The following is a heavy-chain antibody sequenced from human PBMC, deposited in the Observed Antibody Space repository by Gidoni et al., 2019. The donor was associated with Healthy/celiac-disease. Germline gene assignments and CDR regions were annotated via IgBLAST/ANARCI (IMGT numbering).Heavy chain of an antibody. J-gene: IGHJ6*02. D-gene: IGHD1-26*01. V-gene: IGHV4-39*01. CDR2: IYYSGST. Sequence: QLQLQESGPVLVKPSETLSLTCTVSGGSISSSSYYWGWIRQPQGKGLEWIGSIYYSGSTYYNPSLKSRVTISVDTSKNQFSLKLSSVTAADTAVYYCASEKQWDNYYYGMDVWGQGTTVTVSS. CDR3: ASEKQWDNYYYGMDV. CDR1: GGSISSSSYY.